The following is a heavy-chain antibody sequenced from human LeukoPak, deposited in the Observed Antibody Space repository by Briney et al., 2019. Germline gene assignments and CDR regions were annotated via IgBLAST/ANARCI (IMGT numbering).Heavy chain of an antibody. CDR3: AKVVGATTRGYFDY. D-gene: IGHD1-26*01. Sequence: GGSLRLSCAACGFTFSSYAMSWVRQAPGKGLEWVSTISGSGGSTYYADSVKGRFTISRDNSKNTLYLQMNSLRAEDTAVDYCAKVVGATTRGYFDYWGQGTLVTVSS. CDR2: ISGSGGST. J-gene: IGHJ4*02. V-gene: IGHV3-23*01. CDR1: GFTFSSYA.